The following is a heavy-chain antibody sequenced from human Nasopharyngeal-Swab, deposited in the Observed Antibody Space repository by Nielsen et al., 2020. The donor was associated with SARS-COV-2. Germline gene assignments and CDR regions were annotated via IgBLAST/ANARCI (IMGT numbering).Heavy chain of an antibody. Sequence: SETLSLTCTVSGGSISSGSYYWSWIRQPAGKGLEWIGRIYTSGSTNHNPSLKSRVTISVDTSKNQFSLKLSSVTAADTAVYYCAREFSSSYYYYYYMDVWGKGATVTVSS. CDR3: AREFSSSYYYYYYMDV. CDR1: GGSISSGSYY. V-gene: IGHV4-61*02. D-gene: IGHD6-6*01. J-gene: IGHJ6*03. CDR2: IYTSGST.